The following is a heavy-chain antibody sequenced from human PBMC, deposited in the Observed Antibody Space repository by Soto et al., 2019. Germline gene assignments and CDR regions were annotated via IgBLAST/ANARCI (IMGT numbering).Heavy chain of an antibody. D-gene: IGHD3-22*01. CDR3: ARGWGDDSSDYYYAY. CDR2: IIPIFGTA. J-gene: IGHJ4*02. V-gene: IGHV1-69*06. Sequence: QVQLVQSGAEVKKPGSSVKVSCKASGGTFSSHTINWVRQAPGQGLEWMGGIIPIFGTANYVQKFQGRVTISADKSTTTAYMEVRSLRSEDTAIYYCARGWGDDSSDYYYAYWGQGTLVIVSS. CDR1: GGTFSSHT.